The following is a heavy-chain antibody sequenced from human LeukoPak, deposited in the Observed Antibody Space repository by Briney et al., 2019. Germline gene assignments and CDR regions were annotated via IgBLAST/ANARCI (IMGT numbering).Heavy chain of an antibody. CDR3: ARYYGSGSTSFDY. CDR2: IYSGGST. D-gene: IGHD3-10*01. Sequence: GGSLRLPWAAPGFTVSSNYLSWAPRAPGKGLGWASVIYSGGSTYYADSVKGRFTISRDNSKNTLYLQMNSLRAEDTAVYYCARYYGSGSTSFDYWGQGTLVTVSS. V-gene: IGHV3-53*01. J-gene: IGHJ4*02. CDR1: GFTVSSNY.